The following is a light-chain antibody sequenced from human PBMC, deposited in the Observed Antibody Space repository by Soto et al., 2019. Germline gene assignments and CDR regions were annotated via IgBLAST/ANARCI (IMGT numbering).Light chain of an antibody. CDR2: GAS. Sequence: EIVLTQSPGTLSLSPGERATLSCRASQSVSSNYLAWYQQKPGQAPRLLIYGASSRATGIPDRFSGSGSGTDFTLTTSRLESEDFAVYYCQQYGRSPWTFGLGTKVEIK. CDR3: QQYGRSPWT. CDR1: QSVSSNY. V-gene: IGKV3-20*01. J-gene: IGKJ1*01.